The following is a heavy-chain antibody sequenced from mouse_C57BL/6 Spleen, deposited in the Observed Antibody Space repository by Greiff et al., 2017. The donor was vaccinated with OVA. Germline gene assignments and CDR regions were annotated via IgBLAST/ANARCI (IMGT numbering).Heavy chain of an antibody. CDR1: GYAFTNYL. D-gene: IGHD1-1*01. CDR2: INPGSGGT. CDR3: ARRFEYYGSSWYFDV. J-gene: IGHJ1*03. V-gene: IGHV1-54*01. Sequence: VKLQQSGAELVRPGTSVKVSCKASGYAFTNYLIEWVKQRPGQGLEWIGVINPGSGGTNYNEKFKGKATLTADKSSSTAYMQLSSLTSEDSAVYFCARRFEYYGSSWYFDVWGTGTTVTVSS.